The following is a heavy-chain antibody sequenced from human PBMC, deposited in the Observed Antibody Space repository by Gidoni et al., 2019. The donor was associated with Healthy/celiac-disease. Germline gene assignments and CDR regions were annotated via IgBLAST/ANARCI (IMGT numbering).Heavy chain of an antibody. D-gene: IGHD3-10*01. J-gene: IGHJ4*02. CDR3: ARGGSGSGTYGFGY. CDR2: INPHSGDT. CDR1: GYIFIGHY. V-gene: IGHV1-2*02. Sequence: QVLLVHSGAEVKKPGASVKVSCKASGYIFIGHYIHWVRQAPGQGFEWMGWINPHSGDTNYAQKFQDRVTLTRDTSISTAYMELSRLRSDDTAIYYCARGGSGSGTYGFGYWGQGTLVTVSS.